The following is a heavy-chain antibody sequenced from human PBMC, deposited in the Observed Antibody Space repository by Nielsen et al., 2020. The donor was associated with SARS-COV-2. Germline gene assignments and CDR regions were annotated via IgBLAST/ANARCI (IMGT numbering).Heavy chain of an antibody. V-gene: IGHV4-34*01. CDR1: GGSLSGFQ. D-gene: IGHD1-14*01. CDR3: ARGRNENDYMDV. Sequence: SETLSLTCVVYGGSLSGFQWKWIRQPPGKGLEWIAQINHSGDTKHNPSLKSRVTISVDTSKNQFPLKLSSVTAADTAVYYCARGRNENDYMDVWGSGTTVTMSS. CDR2: INHSGDT. J-gene: IGHJ6*03.